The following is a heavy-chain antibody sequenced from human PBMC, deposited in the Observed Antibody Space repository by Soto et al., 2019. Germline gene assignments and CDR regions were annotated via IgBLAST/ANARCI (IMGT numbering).Heavy chain of an antibody. CDR1: GFTFSGSA. CDR3: TRHINYYDSSGYTIGYGMDV. Sequence: EVQLVESGGGLVQPGGSLKLSCAASGFTFSGSAMHWVRQASGKGLEWVGRIRSKANSYATAYAASVKGRFTISRDDSKNTAYLQMNSLKTEDTAVYYCTRHINYYDSSGYTIGYGMDVWGQGTTVTVSS. D-gene: IGHD3-22*01. V-gene: IGHV3-73*02. CDR2: IRSKANSYAT. J-gene: IGHJ6*02.